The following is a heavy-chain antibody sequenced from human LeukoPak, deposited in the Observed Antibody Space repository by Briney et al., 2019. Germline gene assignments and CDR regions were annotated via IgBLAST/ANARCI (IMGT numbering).Heavy chain of an antibody. CDR1: GYTFNTYW. V-gene: IGHV3-7*04. D-gene: IGHD2-15*01. Sequence: PGGSLRLSCTASGYTFNTYWMTWVRQAPGKGLEWVANINLDGTEIYYVDSVKGRFTISRDNTKNSLYLQMNSLRGEDTAVYFCARTYCGGGKCYLGHFDYWGQGTLVTVSS. CDR3: ARTYCGGGKCYLGHFDY. CDR2: INLDGTEI. J-gene: IGHJ4*02.